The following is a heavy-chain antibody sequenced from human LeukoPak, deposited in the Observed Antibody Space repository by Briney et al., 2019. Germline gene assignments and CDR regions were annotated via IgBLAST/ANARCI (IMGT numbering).Heavy chain of an antibody. CDR2: INSDGSST. Sequence: TGGSLRLSCATSGFTLSSYWMHWVRQAPGKGLVWVSRINSDGSSTTYADSVKGRFTISRDNSKNTLYLQMNSLRAEDTAVYYCAKVYGSGSYVFDYWGQGTLVTVSS. V-gene: IGHV3-74*01. D-gene: IGHD3-10*01. J-gene: IGHJ4*02. CDR3: AKVYGSGSYVFDY. CDR1: GFTLSSYW.